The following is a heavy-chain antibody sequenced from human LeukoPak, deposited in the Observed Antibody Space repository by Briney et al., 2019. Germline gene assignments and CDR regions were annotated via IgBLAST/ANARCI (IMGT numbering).Heavy chain of an antibody. J-gene: IGHJ4*02. CDR1: GGSFSGYY. CDR2: ISHSGST. V-gene: IGHV4-34*01. D-gene: IGHD4-11*01. CDR3: AREQYVDY. Sequence: SETLSLTCAVYGGSFSGYYWSWIRQPPGKGLEWIGEISHSGSTNYNPSLKSRVTISVDTSKNQFSLKPSSVTAADTAVYYCAREQYVDYWGQGTLVTVSS.